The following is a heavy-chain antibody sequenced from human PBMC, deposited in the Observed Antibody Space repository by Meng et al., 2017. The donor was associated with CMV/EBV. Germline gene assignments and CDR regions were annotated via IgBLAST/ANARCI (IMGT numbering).Heavy chain of an antibody. J-gene: IGHJ5*02. CDR2: IYYSGTT. CDR3: ARVARDDFWSGYYRGGWFDP. Sequence: SGDYFWSWIRQPPGKGLEWIGYIYYSGTTYYNPSLKSRVTISVDTSKNQFSLKLSSVTAADTAVYYCARVARDDFWSGYYRGGWFDPWGQGTLVTVSS. CDR1: SGDYF. V-gene: IGHV4-30-4*08. D-gene: IGHD3-3*01.